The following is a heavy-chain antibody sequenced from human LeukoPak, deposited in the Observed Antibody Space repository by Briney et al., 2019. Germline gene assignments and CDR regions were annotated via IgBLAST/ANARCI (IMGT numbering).Heavy chain of an antibody. V-gene: IGHV3-48*03. CDR3: ASLVVVVVAATLPFDY. CDR1: GFTLSSYE. D-gene: IGHD2-15*01. CDR2: ISVSGRTI. J-gene: IGHJ4*02. Sequence: SGGSLRLSCAASGFTLSSYEMNWVRQAPGKGLEWVSYISVSGRTIYYADSVKGRFTISRDNAKNSLYLQMNSLRAEDTAVYYCASLVVVVVAATLPFDYWGQGTLVTVSS.